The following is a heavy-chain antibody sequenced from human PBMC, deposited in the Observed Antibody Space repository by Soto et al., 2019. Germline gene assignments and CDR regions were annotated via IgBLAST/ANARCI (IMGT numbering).Heavy chain of an antibody. V-gene: IGHV1-69*06. Sequence: QVQLVQSGAEVKKPGSSVKVSCKASGGTFSSYAISWVRQAPGQGLEWMGGIIPIFGTANYAQKFQGRVTITADKSTSTAYMELSSLRSEDTAVYYCAGMHSYSSSAGGGWFDPWGQGTLVTVSS. CDR1: GGTFSSYA. CDR2: IIPIFGTA. D-gene: IGHD6-6*01. J-gene: IGHJ5*02. CDR3: AGMHSYSSSAGGGWFDP.